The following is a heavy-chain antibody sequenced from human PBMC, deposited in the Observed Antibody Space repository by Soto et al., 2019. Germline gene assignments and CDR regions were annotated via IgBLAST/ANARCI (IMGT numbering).Heavy chain of an antibody. CDR3: ARGDINPGLFDY. Sequence: GGSLRLSCAASGFTFSSNHMSWVRQAPGKGLEWVSAIYSDDSTHYTDSVKGRFTISRDTSKNTLYLQMNSLRAEDTAVYYCARGDINPGLFDYWGQGSLVTVSS. CDR1: GFTFSSNH. CDR2: IYSDDST. J-gene: IGHJ4*02. D-gene: IGHD3-9*01. V-gene: IGHV3-53*01.